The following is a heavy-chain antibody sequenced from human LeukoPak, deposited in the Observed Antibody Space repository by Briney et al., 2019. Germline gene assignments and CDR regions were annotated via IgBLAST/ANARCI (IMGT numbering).Heavy chain of an antibody. D-gene: IGHD2-2*01. J-gene: IGHJ5*02. Sequence: GGSLRLSCAASGFTVSDNYMSWVRQAPGKGLEWVSVMYSGGDTYYANSVKGRFTFSRDISKNTLYLQMNGLRTEDTAMYYCAGDAPQVPAAGVLASWGKGTLVTVSS. CDR1: GFTVSDNY. CDR2: MYSGGDT. V-gene: IGHV3-53*01. CDR3: AGDAPQVPAAGVLAS.